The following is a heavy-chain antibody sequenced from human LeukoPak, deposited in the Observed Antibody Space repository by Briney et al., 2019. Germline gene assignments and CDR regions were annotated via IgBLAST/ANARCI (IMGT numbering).Heavy chain of an antibody. V-gene: IGHV3-23*01. Sequence: GGSLRLSCEASGFTFSSYAMSWVRQAPGKGLEWVSGISGSGGSTYYADSVKARFTISRDNSKNTLYLQMNSLRAEDTAVHYCAKGIAGSRPPFDYWGQGTLVTVSS. CDR3: AKGIAGSRPPFDY. CDR2: ISGSGGST. J-gene: IGHJ4*02. CDR1: GFTFSSYA.